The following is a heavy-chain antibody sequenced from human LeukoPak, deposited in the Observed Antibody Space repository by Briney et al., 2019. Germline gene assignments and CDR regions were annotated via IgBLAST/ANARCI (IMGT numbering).Heavy chain of an antibody. CDR1: GYTFTGYY. J-gene: IGHJ6*03. CDR2: INPNSGGT. D-gene: IGHD2-2*01. Sequence: ASVKVSCKASGYTFTGYYTHWVRQAPGQGLEWMGWINPNSGGTNYAQKFQGRVTMTRDTSISTAYMELSRLRSDDTAVYYCARDGAYCSSTSCPRYYMDVWGKGTTVTVSS. V-gene: IGHV1-2*02. CDR3: ARDGAYCSSTSCPRYYMDV.